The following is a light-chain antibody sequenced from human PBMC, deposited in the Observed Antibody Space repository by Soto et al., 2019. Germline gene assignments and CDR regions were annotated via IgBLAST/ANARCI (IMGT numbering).Light chain of an antibody. Sequence: QSALTQPASVSGSPGQSITISCTGTSSDVGGSNYVSWYQQHPGKAPKLIIYDVNNRPSGISNRFSGSKSGNTASLTISGRQAEDEADYYCSSYRSGSTLVFGGGTKVTVL. CDR1: SSDVGGSNY. CDR3: SSYRSGSTLV. V-gene: IGLV2-14*03. CDR2: DVN. J-gene: IGLJ2*01.